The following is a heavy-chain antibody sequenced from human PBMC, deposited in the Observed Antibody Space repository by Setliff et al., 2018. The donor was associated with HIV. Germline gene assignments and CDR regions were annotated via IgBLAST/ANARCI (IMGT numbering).Heavy chain of an antibody. V-gene: IGHV3-48*03. Sequence: PGGSLRLSCAASEFTFSRYEMNWVRQAPGKGLEWLSHISSTGSTIHYAASVKGRFTISRDNAKNSLYLQIKSLRVEDTAVYYCAREYCSSTTCYADDYYYGMNVWGHGTTVTVSS. CDR3: AREYCSSTTCYADDYYYGMNV. J-gene: IGHJ6*02. CDR2: ISSTGSTI. D-gene: IGHD2-2*01. CDR1: EFTFSRYE.